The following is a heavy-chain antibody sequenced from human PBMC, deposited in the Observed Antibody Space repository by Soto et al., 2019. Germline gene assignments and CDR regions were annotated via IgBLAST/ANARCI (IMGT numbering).Heavy chain of an antibody. J-gene: IGHJ6*02. CDR2: IKYDGSTA. CDR1: GFTFSNYW. Sequence: PGGSLRLSCAASGFTFSNYWVHWVRQVPGKGLVWVSRIKYDGSTANYADSVRGRFTISRDNDKNTVYLQMNSLGAEDTAVYYCARGIRGHYGMDAWGQGTTVTVSS. V-gene: IGHV3-74*01. CDR3: ARGIRGHYGMDA.